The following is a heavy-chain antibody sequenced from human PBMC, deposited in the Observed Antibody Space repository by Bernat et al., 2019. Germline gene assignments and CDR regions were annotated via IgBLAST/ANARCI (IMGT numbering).Heavy chain of an antibody. J-gene: IGHJ3*02. D-gene: IGHD3-10*01. CDR2: IDWDDDK. CDR3: ARIACGGSRSRAFDI. V-gene: IGHV2-70*15. Sequence: QVTLRESAPALVKPTQTLTLTCTFSGFSLSTSGMCVSWIRQPPGKALEWLARIDWDDDKYYSTYLKTRLTISKDTSKNQVVLTMTNMDPVDTATYYCARIACGGSRSRAFDIRGQGKMVTVSP. CDR1: GFSLSTSGMC.